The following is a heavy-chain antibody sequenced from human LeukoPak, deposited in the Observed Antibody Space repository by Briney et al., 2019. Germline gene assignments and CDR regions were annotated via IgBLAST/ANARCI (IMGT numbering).Heavy chain of an antibody. CDR3: AKDTHSGWAFDY. D-gene: IGHD6-19*01. J-gene: IGHJ4*02. CDR2: ISWDGGST. CDR1: GFTFDDYT. Sequence: GGSLRLSCAASGFTFDDYTMHWVRQAPGKGLGWVSLISWDGGSTYYADSVKGRFTISRDNSKNSLYLQMNSLRTEDTALYYCAKDTHSGWAFDYWGQGTLVTVSS. V-gene: IGHV3-43*01.